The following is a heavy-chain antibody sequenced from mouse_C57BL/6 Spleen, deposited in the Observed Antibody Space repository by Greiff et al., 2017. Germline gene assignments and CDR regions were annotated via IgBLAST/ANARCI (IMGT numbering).Heavy chain of an antibody. J-gene: IGHJ2*01. CDR2: IYPGDGDT. CDR1: GYAFSSYW. V-gene: IGHV1-80*01. D-gene: IGHD1-1*01. CDR3: ARVDGSTLDY. Sequence: QVQLKESGAELVKPGASVKISCKASGYAFSSYWLNWVKQRPGKGLEWIGQIYPGDGDTNYNGKFKGKATLTADKSSSTAYMQLSSLTSEDSAVYFCARVDGSTLDYWGQGTTLTVSS.